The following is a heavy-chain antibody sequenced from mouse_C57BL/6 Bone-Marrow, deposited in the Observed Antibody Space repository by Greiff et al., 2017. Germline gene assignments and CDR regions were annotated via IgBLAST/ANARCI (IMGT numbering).Heavy chain of an antibody. D-gene: IGHD1-1*01. Sequence: QVQLQQPGAELVKPGASVKVSCKASGYTFTSYWMHWVKQRPGQGLEWIGRIHPSDSDTNYNQKFKGKATLAVDKSSSTAYMQLSSLTSEDSAVYDWAIEGRDGSNAMDYWGQGTSVTVSS. CDR1: GYTFTSYW. V-gene: IGHV1-74*01. CDR2: IHPSDSDT. CDR3: AIEGRDGSNAMDY. J-gene: IGHJ4*01.